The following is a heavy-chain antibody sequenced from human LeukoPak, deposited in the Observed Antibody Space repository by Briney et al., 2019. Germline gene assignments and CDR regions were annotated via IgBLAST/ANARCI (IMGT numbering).Heavy chain of an antibody. V-gene: IGHV3-7*03. CDR3: ATSTAAAGTD. D-gene: IGHD6-13*01. CDR1: GFTFSNLW. CDR2: IKQDGSEK. Sequence: GGSLRLSCAASGFTFSNLWMSWVRQAPGKGLKWVANIKQDGSEKYYVDSVKGRFTISRDNAQNSLYLQMNSLRAEDTAIYYCATSTAAAGTDWGQGTLVTVSS. J-gene: IGHJ4*02.